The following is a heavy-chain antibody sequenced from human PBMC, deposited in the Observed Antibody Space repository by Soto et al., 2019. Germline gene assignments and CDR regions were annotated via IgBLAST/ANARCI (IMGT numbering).Heavy chain of an antibody. V-gene: IGHV1-24*01. CDR2: FDPEDGET. D-gene: IGHD5-12*01. CDR3: ATAGGQRWLQFRRPYYYGMDV. J-gene: IGHJ6*02. Sequence: QVQLVQSGAEVKKPGASVKVSCKVSGYTLTELSMHWVRQAPGKGLEWMGGFDPEDGETIYGQKFQGRVTMTEDTSTVTAYMELSSLRSEDTAVYYCATAGGQRWLQFRRPYYYGMDVWGQGTTVTVSS. CDR1: GYTLTELS.